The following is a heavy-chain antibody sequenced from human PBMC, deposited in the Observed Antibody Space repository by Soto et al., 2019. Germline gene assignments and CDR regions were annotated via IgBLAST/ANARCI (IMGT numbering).Heavy chain of an antibody. J-gene: IGHJ4*02. V-gene: IGHV3-23*01. CDR2: ISSSGTRT. CDR3: ATRAYYDSRGYYYYEYYFDY. D-gene: IGHD3-22*01. Sequence: EVQLLESGGGLVQPGGSLRLSCAASGFTFSNYAMSWVRQAPGKGLEWVSGISSSGTRTYYADSVKGQFTISRDNSKNTLYLQVDSLRAEATAVYYWATRAYYDSRGYYYYEYYFDYWGQGTLVTVSS. CDR1: GFTFSNYA.